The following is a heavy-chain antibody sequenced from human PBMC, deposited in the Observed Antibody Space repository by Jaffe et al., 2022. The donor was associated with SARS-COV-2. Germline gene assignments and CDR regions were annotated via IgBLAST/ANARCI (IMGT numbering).Heavy chain of an antibody. J-gene: IGHJ4*02. CDR1: GFTFSSYG. CDR3: AKDGGYNWAHFDY. D-gene: IGHD5-12*01. V-gene: IGHV3-30*18. Sequence: QVQLVESGGGVVQPGRSLRLSCAASGFTFSSYGMHWVRQAPGKGLEWVAVISYDGSNKYYADSVKGRFTISRDNSKNTLYLQMNSLRAEDTAVYYCAKDGGYNWAHFDYWGQGTLVTVSS. CDR2: ISYDGSNK.